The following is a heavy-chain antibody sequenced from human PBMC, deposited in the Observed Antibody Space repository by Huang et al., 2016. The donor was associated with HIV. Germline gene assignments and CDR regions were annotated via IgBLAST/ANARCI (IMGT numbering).Heavy chain of an antibody. CDR3: ARVEINTLTGYFSSFVN. CDR2: INHSGRT. J-gene: IGHJ4*02. Sequence: QVHLQQWGAGLLKPSEALSLTCAVYGGSFRNYFWSWIRQPPGKGLEWIGEINHSGRTSNSPSLKSRVTISVDTSKNQFSLKLSSVTAADTAVYYCARVEINTLTGYFSSFVNWGQGTLVTVSS. CDR1: GGSFRNYF. D-gene: IGHD3-9*01. V-gene: IGHV4-34*01.